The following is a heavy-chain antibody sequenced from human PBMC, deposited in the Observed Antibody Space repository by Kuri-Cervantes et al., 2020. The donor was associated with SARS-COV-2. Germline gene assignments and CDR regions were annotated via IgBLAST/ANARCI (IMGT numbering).Heavy chain of an antibody. D-gene: IGHD2-8*01. Sequence: SVKVSCKASGYTFTGYYMHWARQAPGQGLEWMGGIIPIFGTANYAQRSQGRLTITADRSTSTIYMQLSSLRSEDTAIYYCARQERVYCTNAPCRNFFDPWGQGTLVTVSS. V-gene: IGHV1-69*06. J-gene: IGHJ5*02. CDR2: IIPIFGTA. CDR3: ARQERVYCTNAPCRNFFDP. CDR1: GYTFTGYY.